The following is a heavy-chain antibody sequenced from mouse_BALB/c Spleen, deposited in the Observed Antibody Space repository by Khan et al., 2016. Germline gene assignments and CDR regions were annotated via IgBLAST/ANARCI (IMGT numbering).Heavy chain of an antibody. CDR1: GDSITSGY. D-gene: IGHD1-2*01. V-gene: IGHV3-8*02. Sequence: EVQLQESGPSLVKPSQTLSLTCSVTGDSITSGYWNWIRKFPGNKLEYMGYISYSGSTYYNPSLKSRISITRDTSKNQYYLQLNSVTNEDTATYYCARGITTAPYAMDYWGQGTSVTVSS. CDR3: ARGITTAPYAMDY. J-gene: IGHJ4*01. CDR2: ISYSGST.